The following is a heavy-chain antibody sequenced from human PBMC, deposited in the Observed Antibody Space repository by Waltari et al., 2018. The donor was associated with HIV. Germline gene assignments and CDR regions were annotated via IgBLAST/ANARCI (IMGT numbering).Heavy chain of an antibody. CDR2: ISYDGSNK. V-gene: IGHV3-30-3*01. CDR1: GFTFSSYA. J-gene: IGHJ6*02. CDR3: AREGGYVPLLATPLDYGMDV. D-gene: IGHD3-10*02. Sequence: QVQLVESGGGVVQPGRSLRLSCAASGFTFSSYAMPWVRQAPGKGLEWVAVISYDGSNKYYADSVKGRFTISRDNSKNTLYLQMNSLRAEDTAVYYCAREGGYVPLLATPLDYGMDVWGQGTTVTVSS.